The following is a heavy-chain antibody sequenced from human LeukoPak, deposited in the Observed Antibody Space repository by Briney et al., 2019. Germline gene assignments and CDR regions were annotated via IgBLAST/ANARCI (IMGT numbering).Heavy chain of an antibody. CDR2: IIPILGIA. CDR3: ARDPGPIRYYEPPLYNWFGP. D-gene: IGHD3-22*01. J-gene: IGHJ5*02. V-gene: IGHV1-69*04. CDR1: GGTFSSYA. Sequence: ASVKVSCKASGGTFSSYAISWVRQAPGQGLEWMGRIIPILGIANYAQKFQGRVTITADKSTSTAYMELSSLRSEDTAVYYCARDPGPIRYYEPPLYNWFGPWGQGTLVTVSS.